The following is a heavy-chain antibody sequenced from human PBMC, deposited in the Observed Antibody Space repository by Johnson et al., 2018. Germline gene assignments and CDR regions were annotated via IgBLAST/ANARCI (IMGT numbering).Heavy chain of an antibody. D-gene: IGHD3-22*01. CDR3: ARNYYDSSSYLGPYYYYMDV. CDR2: IRSKAYGGTT. J-gene: IGHJ6*03. Sequence: EVQLVESGGGLVQXGRSXRLXCTASGFTFGDYAMSWFRQAPGKGLEWVGFIRSKAYGGTTEYAASVKGRFTISRDDSKSIAYLQMNSRKTEDTAVYYCARNYYDSSSYLGPYYYYMDVWGKGTTVTVSS. CDR1: GFTFGDYA. V-gene: IGHV3-49*03.